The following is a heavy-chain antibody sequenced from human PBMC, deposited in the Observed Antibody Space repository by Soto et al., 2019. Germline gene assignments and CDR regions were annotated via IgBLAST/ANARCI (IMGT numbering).Heavy chain of an antibody. CDR2: IYYSGST. V-gene: IGHV4-39*01. Sequence: SESLSLTCTVSGGSISSSSYSWGWIRQPPGKGLEGIGSIYYSGSTYYNPSLKSRVTISVDTSKNQFSLKLSSVTAADTAVYSCARHLVDYYDSSGYWTLDYWGQGTLVTVSS. D-gene: IGHD3-22*01. CDR1: GGSISSSSYS. J-gene: IGHJ4*02. CDR3: ARHLVDYYDSSGYWTLDY.